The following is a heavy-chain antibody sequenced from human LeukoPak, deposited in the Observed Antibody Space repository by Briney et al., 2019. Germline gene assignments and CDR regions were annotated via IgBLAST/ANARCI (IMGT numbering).Heavy chain of an antibody. J-gene: IGHJ3*02. CDR2: INEDGSVK. V-gene: IGHV3-7*01. CDR1: GFSFTTYW. CDR3: ARFPPDSSGYTTLDI. D-gene: IGHD3-22*01. Sequence: GGSLRLSCAASGFSFTTYWMTWVRQAPGKGLQWVANINEDGSVKYYVDSVKGRFTISRDNAKNSLYLQMNSLRAEDTAVYYCARFPPDSSGYTTLDIWGQGTMVTVSS.